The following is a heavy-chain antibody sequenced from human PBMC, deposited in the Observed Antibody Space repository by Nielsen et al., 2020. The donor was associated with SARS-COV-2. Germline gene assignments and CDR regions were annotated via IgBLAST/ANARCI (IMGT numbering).Heavy chain of an antibody. V-gene: IGHV1-8*01. Sequence: WVRQAPGQGLEWMGWMNPNSGNTGYAQKFQGRVTMTRDTSTSTVYMELSSLRSEDTAVYYCARLLDYYDSSGSFLDYWGQGTLVTVSS. J-gene: IGHJ4*02. CDR2: MNPNSGNT. D-gene: IGHD3-22*01. CDR3: ARLLDYYDSSGSFLDY.